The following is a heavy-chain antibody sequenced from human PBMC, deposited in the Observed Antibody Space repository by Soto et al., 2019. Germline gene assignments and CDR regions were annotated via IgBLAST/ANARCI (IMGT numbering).Heavy chain of an antibody. D-gene: IGHD6-6*01. CDR2: ISYDGSNK. V-gene: IGHV3-30*18. Sequence: SGGSLRLSCAASGFTFSSYGMHWVRQAPGKGLEWVAVISYDGSNKYYADYVKGRFTISRDNSKNTLYLQMNSLRAEDTAVYYCAKARIRIAARVYYGMDVWGQGTTVTVSS. CDR3: AKARIRIAARVYYGMDV. J-gene: IGHJ6*02. CDR1: GFTFSSYG.